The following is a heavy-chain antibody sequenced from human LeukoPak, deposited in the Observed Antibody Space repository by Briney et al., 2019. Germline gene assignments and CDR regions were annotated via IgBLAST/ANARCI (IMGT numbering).Heavy chain of an antibody. J-gene: IGHJ4*02. D-gene: IGHD5-18*01. CDR1: GFTFRTYG. CDR2: IRYDGSDK. Sequence: GGSLRLSCAASGFTFRTYGMHWVRQAPGKGLEWVASIRYDGSDKYYADAVKGRFTISRDNSKNTLYLQMNSLRAEDTAVYYCAKGLRGYSYGYADYRGQGTLVTVSS. CDR3: AKGLRGYSYGYADY. V-gene: IGHV3-30*02.